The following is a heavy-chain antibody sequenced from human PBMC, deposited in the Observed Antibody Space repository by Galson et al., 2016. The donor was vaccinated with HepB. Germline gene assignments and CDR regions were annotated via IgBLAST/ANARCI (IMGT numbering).Heavy chain of an antibody. CDR1: GFSFANYA. V-gene: IGHV3-23*01. CDR3: AKGGYFDTTGYFDY. CDR2: ISGSGHII. Sequence: SLRLSCAASGFSFANYAMSWVRQTPGKGLEWVAAISGSGHIIYYAGSVKGRFTVSRDNSERTLFLEMNSLRAEDTAAYYCAKGGYFDTTGYFDYWGQGTLVTVSS. J-gene: IGHJ4*02. D-gene: IGHD3-9*01.